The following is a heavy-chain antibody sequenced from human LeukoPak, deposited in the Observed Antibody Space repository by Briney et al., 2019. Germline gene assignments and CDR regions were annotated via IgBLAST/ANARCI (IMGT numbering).Heavy chain of an antibody. Sequence: ASVKVSCKVSGYTLTELSMHWVRQAPGKGIEWMGGFDPEDGETIYAQQFQGRVTMTEDTSTDTAYMELSSLRSEDTAVYYCAKPSRMRGHWYFDLWGRGTLVTVSS. CDR2: FDPEDGET. CDR1: GYTLTELS. V-gene: IGHV1-24*01. J-gene: IGHJ2*01. CDR3: AKPSRMRGHWYFDL.